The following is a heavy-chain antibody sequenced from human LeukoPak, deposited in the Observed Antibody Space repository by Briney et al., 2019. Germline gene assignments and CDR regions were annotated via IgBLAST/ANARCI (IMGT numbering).Heavy chain of an antibody. D-gene: IGHD1-26*01. CDR1: GGSISSYY. CDR2: IYYSGST. V-gene: IGHV4-59*01. Sequence: SETLSLTCTVSGGSISSYYWSWIRQPPGKGLEWIGYIYYSGSTNYNPSLKSRVTISVDTSKNQFSLKLSSVPAADTAVYYCARWEWGAFDIWGQGTMVTVSS. CDR3: ARWEWGAFDI. J-gene: IGHJ3*02.